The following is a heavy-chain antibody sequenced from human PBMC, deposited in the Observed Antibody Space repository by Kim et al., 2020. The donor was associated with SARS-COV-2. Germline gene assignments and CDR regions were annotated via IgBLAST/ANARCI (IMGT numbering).Heavy chain of an antibody. J-gene: IGHJ4*02. CDR3: ERGLDGGNLDY. D-gene: IGHD2-15*01. Sequence: TNYQPSHKSRVTRSVDSSKHQFSLELSSVTAADTAVYYCERGLDGGNLDYWGQGTLVTVSS. V-gene: IGHV4-34*09. CDR2: T.